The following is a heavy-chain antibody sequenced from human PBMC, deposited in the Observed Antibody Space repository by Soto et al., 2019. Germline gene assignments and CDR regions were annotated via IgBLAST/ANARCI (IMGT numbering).Heavy chain of an antibody. CDR1: GFTLSDYY. Sequence: GGALRLSCVASGFTLSDYYMSWIRQAPGKGLEWVSYISSSSSYTNYADSVKGRFTISRDNAKNSLYLHMSSLRSEDTAEYYCARGGLLFLESHGMDVWDEGATVTVSS. CDR3: ARGGLLFLESHGMDV. D-gene: IGHD3-3*01. CDR2: ISSSSSYT. J-gene: IGHJ6*04. V-gene: IGHV3-11*05.